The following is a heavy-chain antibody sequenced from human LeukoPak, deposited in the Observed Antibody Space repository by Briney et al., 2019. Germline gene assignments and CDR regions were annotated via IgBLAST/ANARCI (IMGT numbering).Heavy chain of an antibody. Sequence: ASMKVSCKASGYTFTSYYMHWVRQAPGQGLEWMGIINPSGGSTSYAQKFQGRVTMTRDTSTSTVYMELSSLRSEDTAVYYCARSYDSSGYRRLGFDYWGQGTLVTVSS. J-gene: IGHJ4*02. CDR1: GYTFTSYY. CDR2: INPSGGST. CDR3: ARSYDSSGYRRLGFDY. D-gene: IGHD3-22*01. V-gene: IGHV1-46*01.